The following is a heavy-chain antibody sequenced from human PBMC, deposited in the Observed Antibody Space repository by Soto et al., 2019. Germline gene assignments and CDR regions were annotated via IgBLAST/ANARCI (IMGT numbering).Heavy chain of an antibody. Sequence: QVQLQQWGAGLLKPSETLSLTCAVYGGSFSGYYWSWIRQPPGKGLEWIGEINHSGSTNYNPSLKSRVTISVDTSKNQCSLKLSSVTAADTAVYYCASLPGGYCSGGSCYSVDYWGQGTLVTVSS. D-gene: IGHD2-15*01. CDR2: INHSGST. CDR1: GGSFSGYY. J-gene: IGHJ4*02. V-gene: IGHV4-34*01. CDR3: ASLPGGYCSGGSCYSVDY.